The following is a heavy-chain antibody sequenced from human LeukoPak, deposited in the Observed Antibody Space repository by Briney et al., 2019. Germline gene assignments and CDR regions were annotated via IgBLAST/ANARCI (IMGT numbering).Heavy chain of an antibody. CDR3: AKDAPPYCSGGSCYMKS. D-gene: IGHD2-15*01. V-gene: IGHV3-23*01. Sequence: GGSLRLSCAASGFTFSSYAMSWVRQAPGKGLEWVSAISGSGGSTYYADSVKGRFTISRDNSKNTLYLQMNSLRAEDTAVYYCAKDAPPYCSGGSCYMKSWGQGTLVTVSS. CDR1: GFTFSSYA. J-gene: IGHJ5*02. CDR2: ISGSGGST.